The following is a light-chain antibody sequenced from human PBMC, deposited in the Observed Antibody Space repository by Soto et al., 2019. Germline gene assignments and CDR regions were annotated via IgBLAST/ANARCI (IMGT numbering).Light chain of an antibody. CDR3: SSYAGSNNFV. V-gene: IGLV2-8*01. Sequence: QSALTQPPSASGSPGQSVTISCSGTRSDVGGYDYVSWYQQHPGEAPKVMIYEVSKRPSGVPDRFSGSKSGNTASLTVSGLQXXXEAXYYCSSYAGSNNFVFGTGTKVTVL. CDR2: EVS. J-gene: IGLJ1*01. CDR1: RSDVGGYDY.